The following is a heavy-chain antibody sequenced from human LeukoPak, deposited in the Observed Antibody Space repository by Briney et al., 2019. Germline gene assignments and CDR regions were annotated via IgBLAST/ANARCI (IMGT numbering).Heavy chain of an antibody. Sequence: GGSLRLSCAASGFTFSSYAMSWVRQAPGKGLEWVSAISGSGGSTYYADSVKGRFTISRDNSKNTLYPQMNSLRAEDTAVYYCAKISEFWETCGGDCYADYWGQGTLVTVSS. CDR1: GFTFSSYA. CDR2: ISGSGGST. D-gene: IGHD2-21*01. CDR3: AKISEFWETCGGDCYADY. J-gene: IGHJ4*02. V-gene: IGHV3-23*01.